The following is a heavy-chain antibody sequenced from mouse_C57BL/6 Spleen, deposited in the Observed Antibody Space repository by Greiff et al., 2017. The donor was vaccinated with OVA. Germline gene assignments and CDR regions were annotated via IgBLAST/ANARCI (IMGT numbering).Heavy chain of an antibody. Sequence: VKLMESGPELVKPGASVKISCKASGYAFSSSWMNWVKQRPGKGLEWIGRIYPGDGDTNYNGKFKGKATLTADKSSSTAYMQLSSLTSEDSAVYFCASAIYYYGSSYEGYFDYWGQGTTLTVSS. CDR3: ASAIYYYGSSYEGYFDY. V-gene: IGHV1-82*01. D-gene: IGHD1-1*01. J-gene: IGHJ2*01. CDR1: GYAFSSSW. CDR2: IYPGDGDT.